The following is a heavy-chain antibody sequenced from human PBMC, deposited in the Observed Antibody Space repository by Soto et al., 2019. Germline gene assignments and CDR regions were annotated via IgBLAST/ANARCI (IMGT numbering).Heavy chain of an antibody. CDR1: GYTFTSYA. CDR3: ARCSGYYLSDDY. V-gene: IGHV1-3*01. CDR2: INAGNGNT. D-gene: IGHD3-22*01. Sequence: QVQLVQSGAEAKKPGASVKVSCKASGYTFTSYAMHWVRQAPGQRLEWMGWINAGNGNTKYSQKFQGRVTITRDTSASTAYMELSSLRSEDTAVYYCARCSGYYLSDDYWGQGTLVTVSS. J-gene: IGHJ4*02.